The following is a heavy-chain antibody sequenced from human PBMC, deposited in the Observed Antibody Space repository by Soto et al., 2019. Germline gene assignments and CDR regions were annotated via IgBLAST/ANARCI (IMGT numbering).Heavy chain of an antibody. D-gene: IGHD2-15*01. CDR3: AKDLRRYCSGGSCYSVDY. CDR1: GFTFSSYG. V-gene: IGHV3-30*18. CDR2: ISYDGSNK. J-gene: IGHJ4*02. Sequence: QVQLVESGGGVVQPGRSLRLSCAASGFTFSSYGMHWVRQAPGKGLEWVAVISYDGSNKYYADSVKGRFTISRDNSKNKLYLQMNSLRAEDTAVYYCAKDLRRYCSGGSCYSVDYWGQGTLVTVSS.